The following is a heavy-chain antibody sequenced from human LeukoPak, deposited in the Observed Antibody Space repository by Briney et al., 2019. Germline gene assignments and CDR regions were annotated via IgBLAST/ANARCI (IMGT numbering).Heavy chain of an antibody. J-gene: IGHJ4*02. CDR3: ARGYSGAPHGGAVTYEYYFDY. D-gene: IGHD4-17*01. CDR2: IYYSGST. Sequence: PSETLSLTCTVSGGSISSYYWSWIRQPPGKGLEWIGYIYYSGSTNYNPSLKSRVTISVDTSKNQFSLKLSSVTAADTAVYYCARGYSGAPHGGAVTYEYYFDYWGQGTLVTVSS. V-gene: IGHV4-59*01. CDR1: GGSISSYY.